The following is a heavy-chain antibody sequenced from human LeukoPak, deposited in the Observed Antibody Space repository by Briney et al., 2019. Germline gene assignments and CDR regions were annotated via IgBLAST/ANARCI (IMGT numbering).Heavy chain of an antibody. J-gene: IGHJ4*02. CDR1: GFTYSHYV. V-gene: IGHV3-33*06. CDR2: IWSDGTEK. Sequence: GGSLRLSCAASGFTYSHYVMHWVRQAPGKGLEWVAVIWSDGTEKYYADPVKGRFTISRDNSKNMLYLQMNSLRGEDTGVYYCAKDAQRGFDYSNSLEYWGLGALVTVSS. D-gene: IGHD4-11*01. CDR3: AKDAQRGFDYSNSLEY.